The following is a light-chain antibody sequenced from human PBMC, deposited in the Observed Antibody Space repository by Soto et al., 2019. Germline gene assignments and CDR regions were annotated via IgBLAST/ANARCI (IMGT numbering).Light chain of an antibody. CDR2: KVS. Sequence: DVVLTQSPLSLPVTLGQAASLSCRSSQSLVKSDGNTYLTWFQQRPGQSPRRLIYKVSNRDSGVPDRFSGSGSGTYFTHKSSSGEAKVVAIYYCMQGTYWPTFGQGTRLEIK. J-gene: IGKJ5*01. V-gene: IGKV2-30*01. CDR3: MQGTYWPT. CDR1: QSLVKSDGNTY.